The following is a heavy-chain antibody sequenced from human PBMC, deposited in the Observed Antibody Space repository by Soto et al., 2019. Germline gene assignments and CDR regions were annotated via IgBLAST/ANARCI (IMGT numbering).Heavy chain of an antibody. CDR3: AGATAIVVVVAATRPLDY. V-gene: IGHV1-69*02. Sequence: QVQLVQSGAEVKKPGSSVKVSCKASGGTFSSYTISWVRQAPGQGLEWMGRIIPILGIANYAQKFQGRVTMTADKSTSTADMELSSRRSEDTAVYYCAGATAIVVVVAATRPLDYWGQGTLVTVSS. CDR2: IIPILGIA. D-gene: IGHD2-15*01. CDR1: GGTFSSYT. J-gene: IGHJ4*02.